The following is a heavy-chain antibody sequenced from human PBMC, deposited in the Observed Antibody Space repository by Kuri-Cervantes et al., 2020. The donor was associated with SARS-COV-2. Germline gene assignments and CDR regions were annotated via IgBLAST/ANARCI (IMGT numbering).Heavy chain of an antibody. Sequence: SETLSLTCAVSGYSICSGYYWGWIRQPPGKGLEWIGSIYHSGSTYYNPSLKSRVTISVDTSKNQFSLKLSSVTAADTAVYYCARLSYYYDSSGYYGGNWFDPWGQGTLVTVSS. V-gene: IGHV4-38-2*01. CDR1: GYSICSGYY. J-gene: IGHJ5*02. CDR3: ARLSYYYDSSGYYGGNWFDP. D-gene: IGHD3-22*01. CDR2: IYHSGST.